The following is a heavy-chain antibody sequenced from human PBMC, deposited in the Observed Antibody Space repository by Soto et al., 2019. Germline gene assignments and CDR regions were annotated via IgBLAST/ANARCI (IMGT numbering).Heavy chain of an antibody. D-gene: IGHD3-22*01. Sequence: GGSLRLSCAASGFTFSSYAMHWVRQAPGKGLEWVAVISYDGSNKYYADSVKGRFTISRDNSKNTLYLQMNSLRAEDTAVYYCARASGFFYYYGMDVWGQGTTVTVSS. J-gene: IGHJ6*02. V-gene: IGHV3-30-3*01. CDR2: ISYDGSNK. CDR3: ARASGFFYYYGMDV. CDR1: GFTFSSYA.